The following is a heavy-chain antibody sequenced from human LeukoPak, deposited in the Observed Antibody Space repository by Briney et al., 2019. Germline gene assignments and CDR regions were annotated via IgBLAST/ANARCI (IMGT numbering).Heavy chain of an antibody. J-gene: IGHJ6*03. CDR1: GGTFSSYA. Sequence: ASVKVSCKASGGTFSSYAISWVRQAPGQGLEWMGGIIPIFGTANYAQKFQGRVTTTADKSTSTAYMELSSLRSEDTAVYYCARARDPKYYYYYYYMDVWGKGTTVTISS. V-gene: IGHV1-69*06. CDR2: IIPIFGTA. CDR3: ARARDPKYYYYYYYMDV.